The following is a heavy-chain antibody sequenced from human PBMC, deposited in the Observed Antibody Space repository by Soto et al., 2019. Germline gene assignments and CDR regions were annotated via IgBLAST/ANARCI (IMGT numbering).Heavy chain of an antibody. D-gene: IGHD3-9*01. CDR3: ARGLSYDMLTGYSH. CDR1: GGTFSSYA. V-gene: IGHV1-69*06. Sequence: QVQLVQSGAEVKKHGSSVQVSYKATGGTFSSYAISWVRQAPGQGLAWMGGIIPIFGTANYAQKFKGRVAITADKATSTAYMGLSSLRSEDTAVYYCARGLSYDMLTGYSHRGQGTLVTVSS. J-gene: IGHJ4*02. CDR2: IIPIFGTA.